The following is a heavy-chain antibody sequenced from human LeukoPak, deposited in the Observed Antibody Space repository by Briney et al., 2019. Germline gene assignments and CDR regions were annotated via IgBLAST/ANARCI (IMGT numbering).Heavy chain of an antibody. CDR1: GFTFDDYA. J-gene: IGHJ5*02. D-gene: IGHD2-15*01. CDR2: ISWNSGSI. Sequence: PGGSLRLSCAASGFTFDDYAMHWVRQAPGKGLEWVSGISWNSGSIGYADSVKGRFTISRDNAKNSLYLQMNSLRAEDTALYYCAKATRISGNWFDPWGQGTLVTVSS. V-gene: IGHV3-9*01. CDR3: AKATRISGNWFDP.